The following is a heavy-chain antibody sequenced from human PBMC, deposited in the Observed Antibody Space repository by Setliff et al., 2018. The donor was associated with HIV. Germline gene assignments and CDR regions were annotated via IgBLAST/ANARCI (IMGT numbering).Heavy chain of an antibody. D-gene: IGHD2-2*02. CDR2: THYNGRT. CDR3: ARYTSKVDWFDP. Sequence: PSETLSLTCTVSGDSITNDDYYWGWIRQPPGKGLEWIAITHYNGRTYYDPSLKSRVTIFVDTSKTQFYLKLRSVTASDTAVYYCARYTSKVDWFDPWGQGTLVTVSS. V-gene: IGHV4-39*01. CDR1: GDSITNDDYY. J-gene: IGHJ5*02.